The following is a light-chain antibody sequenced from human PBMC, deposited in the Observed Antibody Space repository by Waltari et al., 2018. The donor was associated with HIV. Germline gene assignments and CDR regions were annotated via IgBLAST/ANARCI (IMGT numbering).Light chain of an antibody. J-gene: IGLJ2*01. V-gene: IGLV1-44*01. CDR1: TSNIGRNT. CDR3: ASWDDSLNGPV. CDR2: GKN. Sequence: QSVLTQPPSASGTPEQRVTISCSGSTSNIGRNTVSWFQQFPGTAPKVLSFGKNQRPSGVPDRFSGSKSGTSASLAISGLQSEDEADYYCASWDDSLNGPVFGGGTKLTVV.